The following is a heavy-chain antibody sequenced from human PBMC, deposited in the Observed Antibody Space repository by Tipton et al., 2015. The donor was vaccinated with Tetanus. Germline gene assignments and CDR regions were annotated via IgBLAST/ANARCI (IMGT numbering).Heavy chain of an antibody. V-gene: IGHV4-31*03. J-gene: IGHJ4*02. D-gene: IGHD5-12*01. CDR3: ARLALVAPSYYFDY. CDR2: IYYSGST. CDR1: GGSISSGGYY. Sequence: TLSLTCTVSGGSISSGGYYWSWIRQHPGKGLEWIGYIYYSGSTYYNPSLKSRVTISVDTSKNQFSLKLSSVTAADTAVYYCARLALVAPSYYFDYWGQGTLVTVSS.